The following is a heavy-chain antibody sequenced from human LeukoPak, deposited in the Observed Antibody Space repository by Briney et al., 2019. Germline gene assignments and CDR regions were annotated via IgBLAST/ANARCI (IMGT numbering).Heavy chain of an antibody. V-gene: IGHV3-30*02. Sequence: GGSLRLSCVASGFNFNNYDFHWVRQAPGKGLEWVALIKFHGHETFYADSVEGRFTFSRDNSRNTLYLQMNSLRSEDTAVYYCARGIYSGYDRSFDYWGQGTLVTVSS. CDR3: ARGIYSGYDRSFDY. CDR2: IKFHGHET. CDR1: GFNFNNYD. D-gene: IGHD5-12*01. J-gene: IGHJ4*02.